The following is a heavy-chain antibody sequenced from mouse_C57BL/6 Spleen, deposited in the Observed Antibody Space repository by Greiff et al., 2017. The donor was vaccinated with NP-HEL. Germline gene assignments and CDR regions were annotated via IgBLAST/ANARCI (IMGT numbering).Heavy chain of an antibody. CDR2: IYPGDGDT. CDR1: GYAFSSSW. V-gene: IGHV1-82*01. J-gene: IGHJ4*01. CDR3: ARRESSGYYAMDY. D-gene: IGHD3-2*02. Sequence: VKLVESGPELVKPGASVKISCKASGYAFSSSWMNWVKQRPGKGLEWIGGIYPGDGDTNYNGKFKGKATLTADNSSSTAYMQLSSLTSEDSAVYFCARRESSGYYAMDYWGQGTSVTVSS.